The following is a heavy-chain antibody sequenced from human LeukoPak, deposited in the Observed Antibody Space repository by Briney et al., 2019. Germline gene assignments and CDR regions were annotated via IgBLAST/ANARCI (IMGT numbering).Heavy chain of an antibody. CDR3: ARDPRGQSYNFRISDAFDI. Sequence: PPQTLSLTCTLSGGPTTSSSWGWIRLPPGEGLGWIGYIYYSGSTNYNPTIKSRVTISVDTSKNQFSLSLSSVTAADTAIYYCARDPRGQSYNFRISDAFDIWGQGTMVTVSS. V-gene: IGHV4-59*01. J-gene: IGHJ3*02. CDR2: IYYSGST. CDR1: GGPTTSSS. D-gene: IGHD5-24*01.